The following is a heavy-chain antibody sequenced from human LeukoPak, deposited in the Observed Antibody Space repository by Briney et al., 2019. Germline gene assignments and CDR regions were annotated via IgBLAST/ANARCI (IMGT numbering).Heavy chain of an antibody. J-gene: IGHJ4*02. Sequence: SLKVSCKASGGTFSSYAISWVRQAPGQGLEWMGRIIPILGIANYAQKFQGRVTITADKSTSTAYMELSSLRSEDTAVYYCARGRWGYDILTGYYEDYFDYWGQGTLVTVSS. CDR2: IIPILGIA. D-gene: IGHD3-9*01. CDR1: GGTFSSYA. V-gene: IGHV1-69*04. CDR3: ARGRWGYDILTGYYEDYFDY.